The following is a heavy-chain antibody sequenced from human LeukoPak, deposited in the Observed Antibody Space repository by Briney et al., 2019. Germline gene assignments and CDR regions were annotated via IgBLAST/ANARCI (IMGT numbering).Heavy chain of an antibody. CDR1: GDSINSYY. CDR2: IYSSGST. V-gene: IGHV4-4*07. J-gene: IGHJ5*02. Sequence: SETLSLTCIVSGDSINSYYWSWIRQPAGKGLEWVGAIYSSGSTTYSPSLKSRVTMSVDTSKNQFSLKLSSVTVADSAVYYCARGSSGWFLHFFDPWGQGTLVTVSS. CDR3: ARGSSGWFLHFFDP. D-gene: IGHD6-19*01.